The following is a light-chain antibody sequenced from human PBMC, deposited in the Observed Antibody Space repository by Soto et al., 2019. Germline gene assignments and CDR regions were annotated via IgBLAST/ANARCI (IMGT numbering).Light chain of an antibody. J-gene: IGKJ1*01. Sequence: DIQMTQSPSSLSASVGDRVTITCRASQTISIFLNWYQQKPGKAPKLLIYGASTLQGGVPSRFSGSGSGTDFTLTISHLQPEDFATYYCQRSYGSPPWTFGQGTKVEIK. CDR3: QRSYGSPPWT. CDR2: GAS. CDR1: QTISIF. V-gene: IGKV1-39*01.